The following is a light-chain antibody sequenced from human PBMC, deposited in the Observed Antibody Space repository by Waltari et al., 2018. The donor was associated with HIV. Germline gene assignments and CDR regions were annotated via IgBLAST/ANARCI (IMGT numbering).Light chain of an antibody. CDR3: CSCPRSGIRYV. V-gene: IGLV2-23*02. CDR2: EVT. J-gene: IGLJ1*01. Sequence: QSALTQPASVSGSPGQSITISCTGTSITVGSDHLVSWYQQHPGEAPKLIIYEVTKRPSVVSKRFSGSKSGHTASLTISGLQAEDEADYYCCSCPRSGIRYVFGTGTKVTVL. CDR1: SITVGSDHL.